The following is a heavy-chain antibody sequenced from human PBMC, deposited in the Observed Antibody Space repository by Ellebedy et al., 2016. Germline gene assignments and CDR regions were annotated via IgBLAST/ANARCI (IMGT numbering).Heavy chain of an antibody. CDR3: ATYTMGRLDY. CDR1: GGSISSSDYY. D-gene: IGHD1-1*01. V-gene: IGHV4-39*07. CDR2: IYYCGST. J-gene: IGHJ4*02. Sequence: SETLSLTCSVSGGSISSSDYYWGWIRLPPGKGLEWIGSIYYCGSTNYSPSLKSRVTISVDTSKNQFSLKLSSVTAADTAVYYCATYTMGRLDYWGQGTLVTVSS.